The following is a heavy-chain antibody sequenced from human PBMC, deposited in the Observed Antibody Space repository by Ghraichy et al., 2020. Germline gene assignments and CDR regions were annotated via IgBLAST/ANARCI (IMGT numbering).Heavy chain of an antibody. D-gene: IGHD5-18*01. CDR3: ARQEANTAMVIVAFDI. CDR1: GGSISSYY. CDR2: IYYSGST. J-gene: IGHJ3*02. Sequence: SETLSLTCTVSGGSISSYYWSWIRQPPGKGLEWIGYIYYSGSTNYNPSLKSRVTISVDTSKNQFSLKLSSVTAADTAVYYCARQEANTAMVIVAFDIWGQGTMVTVPS. V-gene: IGHV4-59*08.